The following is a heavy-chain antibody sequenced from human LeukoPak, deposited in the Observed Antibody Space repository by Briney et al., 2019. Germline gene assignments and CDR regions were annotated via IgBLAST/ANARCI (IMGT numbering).Heavy chain of an antibody. Sequence: GGSLRLSCAASGFTFSTYNMNWVRQAPGKGLEWVSSISSSSSYIYYADSLKGRLTISRDNAKDSLYLQMNSLRAEDTAVYYCAKVPFMVRGVKDAFDIWGQGTMVTVSS. CDR1: GFTFSTYN. CDR3: AKVPFMVRGVKDAFDI. CDR2: ISSSSSYI. J-gene: IGHJ3*02. D-gene: IGHD3-10*01. V-gene: IGHV3-21*04.